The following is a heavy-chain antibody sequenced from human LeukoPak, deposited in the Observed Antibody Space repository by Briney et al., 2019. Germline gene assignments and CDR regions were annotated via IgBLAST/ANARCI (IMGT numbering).Heavy chain of an antibody. CDR2: ISSSGSTI. CDR3: ARESITMVRGFKPDYYYYMDV. V-gene: IGHV3-11*04. Sequence: PGGSLRLSCAASGFTFSDYYMSWIRQAPGKGLEWVSYISSSGSTIYYADSVKGRFTISRDNAKNSLYLQMNSLRAEDTAVYYCARESITMVRGFKPDYYYYMDVWGKGTTVTVSS. D-gene: IGHD3-10*01. CDR1: GFTFSDYY. J-gene: IGHJ6*03.